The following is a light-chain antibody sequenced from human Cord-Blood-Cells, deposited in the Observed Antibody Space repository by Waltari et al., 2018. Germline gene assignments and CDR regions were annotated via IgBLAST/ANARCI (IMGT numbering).Light chain of an antibody. Sequence: QSVLTQPPSASGTPGQRVTISCSGSSSHIGSNSVYWYQQLPGTAPKLLIYRNNLRPEGVPDRFSGAKSGTSASLAIRGLRSEDEADYYCAAWDDSLSGWVFGGGTKLTVL. CDR1: SSHIGSNS. J-gene: IGLJ3*02. CDR2: RNN. CDR3: AAWDDSLSGWV. V-gene: IGLV1-47*01.